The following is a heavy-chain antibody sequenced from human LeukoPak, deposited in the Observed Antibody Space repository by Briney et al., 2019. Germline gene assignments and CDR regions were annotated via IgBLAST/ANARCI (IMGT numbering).Heavy chain of an antibody. CDR1: GFTFDDYG. CDR2: INWNGGST. Sequence: GGSLRLSCAASGFTFDDYGMSWVRQAPGKGLEWVSGINWNGGSTGYADSVKGRFTISRDNAKNSLYLQMNSLRAEDTALYYCAKERYDGSGAAYDNWGQGTLVTVSS. V-gene: IGHV3-20*04. J-gene: IGHJ4*02. D-gene: IGHD3-10*01. CDR3: AKERYDGSGAAYDN.